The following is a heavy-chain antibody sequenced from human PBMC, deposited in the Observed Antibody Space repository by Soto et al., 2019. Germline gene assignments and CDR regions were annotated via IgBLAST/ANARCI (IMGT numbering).Heavy chain of an antibody. D-gene: IGHD2-15*01. Sequence: ASVKLSCKASGYTFTGYYMHCVRQAPEKGLEWMGGFDPEDGETIYAQKFQGRVTMTEDTSTDTAYMELSSLRSEDTAVYYCATVGYCSGGSCYMGFDYWGQGTLVTVSS. V-gene: IGHV1-24*01. CDR2: FDPEDGET. CDR3: ATVGYCSGGSCYMGFDY. CDR1: GYTFTGYY. J-gene: IGHJ4*02.